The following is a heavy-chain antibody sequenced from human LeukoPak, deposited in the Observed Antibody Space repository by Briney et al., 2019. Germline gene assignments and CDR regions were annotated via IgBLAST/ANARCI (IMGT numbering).Heavy chain of an antibody. V-gene: IGHV3-7*01. CDR2: IKLDGSEQ. J-gene: IGHJ6*02. CDR1: GFTFSSYW. CDR3: AREIIVESLTRSYCYYGMDV. D-gene: IGHD3-22*01. Sequence: GGSLRLSCPASGFTFSSYWMSWVRPAPGKGLDWVAKIKLDGSEQYYVDSVKGRFTISRDNAKNSLYLQTNSLKPEDTAVYYCAREIIVESLTRSYCYYGMDVWGQGTTVTVSS.